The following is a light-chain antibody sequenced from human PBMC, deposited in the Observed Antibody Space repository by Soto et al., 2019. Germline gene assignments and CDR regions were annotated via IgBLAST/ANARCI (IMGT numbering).Light chain of an antibody. Sequence: VLMTKSQASLAVSLGERATINCKSSQSVLYSSNNKNYLAWYQQKPGQPPKLLIYWASTRESGVPDRFSGSGSGTDFTLTISSLQAEDVAVYYCQQYYSTLITFGQGTRPAIK. J-gene: IGKJ5*01. CDR1: QSVLYSSNNKNY. CDR3: QQYYSTLIT. V-gene: IGKV4-1*01. CDR2: WAS.